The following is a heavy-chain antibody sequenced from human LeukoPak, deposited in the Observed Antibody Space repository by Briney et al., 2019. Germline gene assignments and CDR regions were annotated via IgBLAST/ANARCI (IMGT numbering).Heavy chain of an antibody. CDR1: GFTFSSYA. CDR2: ISYDGSNK. D-gene: IGHD3-22*01. CDR3: ARSVDSSGLSYYFDY. J-gene: IGHJ4*02. Sequence: PGGSLRLSCAASGFTFSSYAMHWVRQAPGKGLEWVALISYDGSNKYYADSVKGRFTISRDNSKNTLYLQMNSLRAEDTAVYYCARSVDSSGLSYYFDYWGQGTLVTVSS. V-gene: IGHV3-30-3*01.